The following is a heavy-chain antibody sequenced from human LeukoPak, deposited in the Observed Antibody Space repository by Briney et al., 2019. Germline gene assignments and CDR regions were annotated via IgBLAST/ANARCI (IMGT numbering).Heavy chain of an antibody. J-gene: IGHJ5*02. CDR2: MNPNSGNT. CDR3: ARAPRITIFGVAGGWFDP. V-gene: IGHV1-8*01. Sequence: ASVKVSCKASGYTFTSYDINWVRQATGQGLEWMGWMNPNSGNTGYAQKFQGRVTMTRNTSISTAYMELSSLRSEDTAVYYCARAPRITIFGVAGGWFDPWGQGTLVTVSS. D-gene: IGHD3-3*01. CDR1: GYTFTSYD.